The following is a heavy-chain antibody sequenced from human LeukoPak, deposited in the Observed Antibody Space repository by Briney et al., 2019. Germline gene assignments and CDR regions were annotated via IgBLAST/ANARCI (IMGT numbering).Heavy chain of an antibody. Sequence: ASVKVSCKASGYTFTSYGISWVRQAPGQGLEWMGWISAYNGNTNYAQKFQGRVTMTRDMSTSTVYMELSSLRSEDTAVYYCARDRDPRTGMPPADYWGQGTLVTVSS. CDR2: ISAYNGNT. CDR1: GYTFTSYG. D-gene: IGHD3-10*01. V-gene: IGHV1-18*01. J-gene: IGHJ4*02. CDR3: ARDRDPRTGMPPADY.